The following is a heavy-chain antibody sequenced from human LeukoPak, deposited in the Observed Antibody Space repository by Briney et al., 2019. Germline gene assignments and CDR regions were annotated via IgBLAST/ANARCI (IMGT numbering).Heavy chain of an antibody. V-gene: IGHV3-30-3*01. Sequence: GGSLRLSCAASGFTFSSYAMHWVRQAPGKGLEWVAVISYDGSNKYYADSVKGRFTISRDNSKNTLYLQMNSLRAEDTAVYYCARVVASFDYFDYWGQGTLVTVSS. D-gene: IGHD2-15*01. CDR3: ARVVASFDYFDY. J-gene: IGHJ4*02. CDR2: ISYDGSNK. CDR1: GFTFSSYA.